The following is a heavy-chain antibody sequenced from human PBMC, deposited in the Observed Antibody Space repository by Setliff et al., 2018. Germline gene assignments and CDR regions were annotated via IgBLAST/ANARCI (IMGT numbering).Heavy chain of an antibody. V-gene: IGHV1-18*01. CDR3: ARESGYYYDSSGYYTDAFDI. CDR2: ISAYNGNT. J-gene: IGHJ3*02. D-gene: IGHD3-22*01. Sequence: GASVKVSCKASGYTFTSYGISWVRQAPGQGLEWMGWISAYNGNTNYAQKLQGRVTMPTDTSTSTAYMELRSQRSYDTAVYYCARESGYYYDSSGYYTDAFDIWGQGTMVTVSS. CDR1: GYTFTSYG.